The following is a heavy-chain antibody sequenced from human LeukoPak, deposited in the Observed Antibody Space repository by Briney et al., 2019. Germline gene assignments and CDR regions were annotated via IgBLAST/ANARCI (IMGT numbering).Heavy chain of an antibody. Sequence: SETLSLTCTVSGGSISSGDYYWSWIRQPPGKGLEWIGCIYYSGSTYYNPSLKSRVTISVDTSKNQFSLQLNSVTPEDTAVYYCARGRVLPASAFDYWGQGTLVTVSS. CDR2: IYYSGST. V-gene: IGHV4-30-4*08. CDR1: GGSISSGDYY. J-gene: IGHJ4*02. CDR3: ARGRVLPASAFDY. D-gene: IGHD2-8*02.